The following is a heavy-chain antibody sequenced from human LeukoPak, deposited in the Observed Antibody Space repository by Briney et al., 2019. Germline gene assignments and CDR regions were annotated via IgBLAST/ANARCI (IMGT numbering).Heavy chain of an antibody. CDR2: IYSSGST. Sequence: PGGSLRLSCAASGFTVSTNYMNWVRQAPGKGLEWVSVIYSSGSTYYADSVEGRFTISRDNSKNTLSLQMNSLRAEDTAVYYCAKSLYSSGWLADYWGQGTLVTVSS. CDR1: GFTVSTNY. J-gene: IGHJ4*02. CDR3: AKSLYSSGWLADY. D-gene: IGHD6-19*01. V-gene: IGHV3-53*01.